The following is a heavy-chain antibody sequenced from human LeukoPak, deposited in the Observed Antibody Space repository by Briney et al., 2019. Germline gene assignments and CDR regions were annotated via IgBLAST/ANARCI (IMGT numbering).Heavy chain of an antibody. V-gene: IGHV3-30*04. Sequence: GGSLRLSCAASGFTLSSSAIPWVRQAPGKGRGWVAVILYDGSNRYCADSEKGRFTISRDNSKNTLYLQMNSLRAEDTAVYYCARDGRGVSQQLVSYYFDYWAEGTRVSVSS. D-gene: IGHD6-13*01. CDR1: GFTLSSSA. J-gene: IGHJ4*02. CDR3: ARDGRGVSQQLVSYYFDY. CDR2: ILYDGSNR.